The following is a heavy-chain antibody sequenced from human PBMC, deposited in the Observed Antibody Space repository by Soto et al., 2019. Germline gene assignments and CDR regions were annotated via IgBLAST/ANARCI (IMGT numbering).Heavy chain of an antibody. CDR3: ARDRIDYYYYYGMDV. D-gene: IGHD2-15*01. CDR1: GFTFSSYS. V-gene: IGHV3-21*01. J-gene: IGHJ6*02. Sequence: EVQLVESGGGLVKPGGSLRLSCAASGFTFSSYSMNWVRQAPGKGLEWVSSISSSSSYIYYADSVKGRFTISRDNAKKSLYLQMNSLRAEDTAVYYCARDRIDYYYYYGMDVWGQGTTVTVSS. CDR2: ISSSSSYI.